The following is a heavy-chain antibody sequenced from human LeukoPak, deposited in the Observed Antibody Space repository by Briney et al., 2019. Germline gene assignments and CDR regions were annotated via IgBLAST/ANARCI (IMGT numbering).Heavy chain of an antibody. V-gene: IGHV3-53*01. J-gene: IGHJ4*02. CDR2: IYSGGST. CDR3: ARATRSYDFWSGYYFDY. Sequence: GGSLRLSCAASGFTVSSNYMSWVRQAPGKGPEWVSVIYSGGSTYYADSVKGRFTISRDNSKNTLYLQMNSLRAEDTAVYYCARATRSYDFWSGYYFDYWGQGTLVTVSS. CDR1: GFTVSSNY. D-gene: IGHD3-3*01.